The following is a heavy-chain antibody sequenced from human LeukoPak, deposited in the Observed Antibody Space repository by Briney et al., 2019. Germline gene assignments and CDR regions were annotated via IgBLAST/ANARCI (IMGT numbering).Heavy chain of an antibody. J-gene: IGHJ2*01. D-gene: IGHD5-18*01. CDR1: GGSFSGYY. V-gene: IGHV4-34*01. CDR3: ARGFLRGYSRGYFDL. CDR2: INHSGST. Sequence: TSETLSLTCAVYGGSFSGYYWNWIRQPPGKGLEWIGEINHSGSTNYNPSLKSRVTISVDTSKNQFSLRLSSVTAADTAVYYCARGFLRGYSRGYFDLWGRGALDTVSS.